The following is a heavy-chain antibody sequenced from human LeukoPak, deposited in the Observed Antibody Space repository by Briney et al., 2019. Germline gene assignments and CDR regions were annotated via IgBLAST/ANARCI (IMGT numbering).Heavy chain of an antibody. CDR3: ARQVAMGLYYFDY. Sequence: KASETLSLTCAVYGGSFSGYYWSWIRQPPGKGLEWIGEINHSGSTNYNPSLKSRVTISVDMSKNQFSLKLSSVTAADTAVYYCARQVAMGLYYFDYWGQGTLVTVSS. V-gene: IGHV4-34*01. CDR2: INHSGST. CDR1: GGSFSGYY. D-gene: IGHD5-12*01. J-gene: IGHJ4*02.